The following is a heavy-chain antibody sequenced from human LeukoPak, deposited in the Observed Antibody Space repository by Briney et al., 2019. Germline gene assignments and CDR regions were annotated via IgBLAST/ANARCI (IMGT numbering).Heavy chain of an antibody. Sequence: GGSLRLSCAASGFTFSSYAMHWVRQAPGKGLEWVAVISYDGSNKYYADSVKGRFTISRDNSKNTLYLQMNSLRAEDTAVYYCARDGGVVVITGGLDYWGQGTLVTVSS. CDR2: ISYDGSNK. D-gene: IGHD3-22*01. CDR3: ARDGGVVVITGGLDY. V-gene: IGHV3-30-3*01. J-gene: IGHJ4*02. CDR1: GFTFSSYA.